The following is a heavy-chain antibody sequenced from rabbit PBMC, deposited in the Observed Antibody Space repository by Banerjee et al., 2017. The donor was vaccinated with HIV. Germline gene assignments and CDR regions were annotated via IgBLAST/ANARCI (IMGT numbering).Heavy chain of an antibody. CDR3: ARDTGDVYVTDQLDL. CDR2: IDGGSVGTT. CDR1: GFSFSSNEY. D-gene: IGHD2-1*01. V-gene: IGHV1S40*01. Sequence: QSLEESGGDLVKPGASLTLTCTASGFSFSSNEYMCWVRQAPGKGLEWIACIDGGSVGTTYYASWAKGRFNISKTSSTTVTLQMTSLTAADTATYFCARDTGDVYVTDQLDLWGQGTLVTVS. J-gene: IGHJ3*01.